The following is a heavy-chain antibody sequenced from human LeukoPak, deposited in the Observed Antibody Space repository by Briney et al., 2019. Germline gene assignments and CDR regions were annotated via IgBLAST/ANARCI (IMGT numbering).Heavy chain of an antibody. CDR1: RYTFTSYD. J-gene: IGHJ4*02. CDR2: MNPNSGNT. V-gene: IGHV1-8*01. CDR3: ARVDYSNYSFDY. D-gene: IGHD4-11*01. Sequence: ASVKVSCKASRYTFTSYDINWVRQATGQGLEWMGWMNPNSGNTGYAQKFQGRVTMTRNTSISTAYMELSSLRSEDTAVYYCARVDYSNYSFDYWGQGTLVTVSS.